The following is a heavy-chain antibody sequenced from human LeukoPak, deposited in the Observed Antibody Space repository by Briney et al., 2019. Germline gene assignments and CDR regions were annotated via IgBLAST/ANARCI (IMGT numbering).Heavy chain of an antibody. J-gene: IGHJ5*02. D-gene: IGHD3-10*01. CDR2: IWHDGSNK. CDR3: ARDPRIYYYGSGSPGSWFDP. Sequence: GGSLRLSCAASGFTFSSYGMHWVRQAPGKGLEWVAVIWHDGSNKYYADSVKGRFTISRDNSKNTLYLQMNSLRAEDTAVYYCARDPRIYYYGSGSPGSWFDPWGQGTLVTVSS. CDR1: GFTFSSYG. V-gene: IGHV3-33*01.